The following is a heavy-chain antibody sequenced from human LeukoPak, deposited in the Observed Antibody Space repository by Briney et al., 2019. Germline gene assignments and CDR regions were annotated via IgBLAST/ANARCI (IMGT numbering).Heavy chain of an antibody. Sequence: PSETLSLTCTVSGYSISSGYYWGWIRQPAGKGLEWIGRIYTSGSTNYNPSLKSRVTMSVDTSKNQFSLKLSSVTAADTAVYYCARADYYDSSGFSDYWGQGTLVTVSS. CDR1: GYSISSGYY. CDR3: ARADYYDSSGFSDY. J-gene: IGHJ4*02. V-gene: IGHV4-4*07. CDR2: IYTSGST. D-gene: IGHD3-22*01.